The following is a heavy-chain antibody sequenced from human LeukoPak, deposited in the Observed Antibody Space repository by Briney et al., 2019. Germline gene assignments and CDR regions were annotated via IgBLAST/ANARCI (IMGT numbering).Heavy chain of an antibody. J-gene: IGHJ6*03. Sequence: GESLKISCKGSGYSFTSYWIGWVRQMPGKGLEWMGIIYPGDPDTRYSPSFQGQVTISADKSISTAYLQWSSLKASDTAMYYCARQTGYCSSTSCYDYYYMDVWGKGTTVTVSS. D-gene: IGHD2-2*01. V-gene: IGHV5-51*01. CDR3: ARQTGYCSSTSCYDYYYMDV. CDR1: GYSFTSYW. CDR2: IYPGDPDT.